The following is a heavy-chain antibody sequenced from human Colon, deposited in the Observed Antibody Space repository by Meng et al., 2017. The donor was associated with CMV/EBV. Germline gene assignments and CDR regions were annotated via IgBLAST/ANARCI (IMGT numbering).Heavy chain of an antibody. D-gene: IGHD2-2*01. Sequence: GGSLRLSCAASGFTFSSYAMSWVRQAPGKGLEWVSSMSGSGDNTYYADSVKGRFTISRDNSKNTLYLQMNSLRSEDTALYSCAKLGYCSTTSCFWGFIDYWGQGTLVTVSS. J-gene: IGHJ4*02. CDR3: AKLGYCSTTSCFWGFIDY. CDR2: MSGSGDNT. CDR1: GFTFSSYA. V-gene: IGHV3-23*01.